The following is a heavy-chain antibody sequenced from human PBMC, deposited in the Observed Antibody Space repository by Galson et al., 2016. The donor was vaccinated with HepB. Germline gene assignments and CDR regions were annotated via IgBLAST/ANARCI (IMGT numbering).Heavy chain of an antibody. CDR1: GGSFSDSG. Sequence: SVKVSCKASGGSFSDSGISWVRQAPGQGLEWMGGIIPMFGRANYAQKFQGRVNVMADESTNTAHMDLSSLTSEDTAVYYCAISMAAAGPIEHWGQGTRVTGSS. CDR3: AISMAAAGPIEH. V-gene: IGHV1-69*13. CDR2: IIPMFGRA. D-gene: IGHD6-13*01. J-gene: IGHJ1*01.